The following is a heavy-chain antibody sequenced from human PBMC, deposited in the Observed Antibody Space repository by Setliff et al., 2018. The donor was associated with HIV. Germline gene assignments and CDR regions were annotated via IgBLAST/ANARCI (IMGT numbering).Heavy chain of an antibody. V-gene: IGHV3-33*01. Sequence: GGSLRLSCAASGFTFSSYGMHWVRQAPGKGLEWVAVILYDGSSKYYADSVKGRFTISRDNSKNTLYLQMNSLRAEDTAVHYCARGASRQYYDSSALDYWGQGTLVTVSS. J-gene: IGHJ4*02. D-gene: IGHD3-22*01. CDR1: GFTFSSYG. CDR3: ARGASRQYYDSSALDY. CDR2: ILYDGSSK.